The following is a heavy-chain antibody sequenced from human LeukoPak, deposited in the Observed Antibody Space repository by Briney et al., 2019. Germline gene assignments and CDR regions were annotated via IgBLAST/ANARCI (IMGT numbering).Heavy chain of an antibody. CDR2: INSAGST. J-gene: IGHJ4*02. V-gene: IGHV3-23*01. Sequence: GGSLRLSCAASGFTFSSCAMSWVRQAPGKGLEWVSAINSAGSTYYGDSVRGRFTISRDNSKNVLYLQMNSLRAEDTALYYCAKDQNTVATAPFDYWGQGTLVTVSS. D-gene: IGHD4-17*01. CDR3: AKDQNTVATAPFDY. CDR1: GFTFSSCA.